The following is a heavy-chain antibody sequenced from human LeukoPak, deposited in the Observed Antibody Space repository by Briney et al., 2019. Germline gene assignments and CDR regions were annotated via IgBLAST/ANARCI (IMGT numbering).Heavy chain of an antibody. CDR1: GDSVSSNSAA. CDR2: TYYRSKWYN. J-gene: IGHJ6*02. D-gene: IGHD3-10*01. Sequence: SQTLSLTCAISGDSVSSNSAAWNWIRQSPSRGLEWLGRTYYRSKWYNDYAVSVKSRITINPDTSKNQFSLQLNSVTPEDTAVYYCARHGRGSPYYYYYGMDVWGQGTTVTVSS. CDR3: ARHGRGSPYYYYYGMDV. V-gene: IGHV6-1*01.